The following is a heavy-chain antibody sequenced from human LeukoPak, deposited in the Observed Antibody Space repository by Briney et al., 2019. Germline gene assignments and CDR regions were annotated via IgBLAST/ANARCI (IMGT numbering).Heavy chain of an antibody. CDR3: ARVRGSGSYTDWYFDL. D-gene: IGHD3-10*01. CDR2: ISSNGGST. V-gene: IGHV3-64*02. J-gene: IGHJ2*01. CDR1: GFTFSSYA. Sequence: GGSLRLSCAASGFTFSSYAMHWVRRAPGKGLEYVSAISSNGGSTYYADSVKGRFTISRDNSKNTLYLQMGSLRAEDMAVYYCARVRGSGSYTDWYFDLWGRGTLVTVSS.